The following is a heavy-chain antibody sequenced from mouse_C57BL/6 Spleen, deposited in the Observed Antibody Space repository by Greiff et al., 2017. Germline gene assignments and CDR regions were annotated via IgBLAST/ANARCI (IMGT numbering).Heavy chain of an antibody. Sequence: EVKLMESGGGLVQPKGSLKLSCAASGFSFNTYAMNWVRQAPGKGLEWVARIRSKSNNYATYYADSVKDRFTISRDDSESMLYLQMNNLKTEDTAMYYCVRHWDYAMDYWGQGTSVTVSS. CDR1: GFSFNTYA. CDR3: VRHWDYAMDY. CDR2: IRSKSNNYAT. D-gene: IGHD4-1*01. V-gene: IGHV10-1*01. J-gene: IGHJ4*01.